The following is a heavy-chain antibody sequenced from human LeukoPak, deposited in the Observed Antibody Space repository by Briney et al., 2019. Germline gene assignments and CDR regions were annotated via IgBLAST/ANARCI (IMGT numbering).Heavy chain of an antibody. J-gene: IGHJ4*02. D-gene: IGHD3-3*01. CDR2: VSFDGSIK. Sequence: GGSLRLSCAVSGFIFSSYVMHWVRQAPGKGLEWVAVVSFDGSIKYYADSVKGRFTISRDNSKNTLYLQMNSLRAEDTAVYYCARDGTIFGVVPSSPPDYWGQGTLVTVSS. CDR3: ARDGTIFGVVPSSPPDY. CDR1: GFIFSSYV. V-gene: IGHV3-30-3*01.